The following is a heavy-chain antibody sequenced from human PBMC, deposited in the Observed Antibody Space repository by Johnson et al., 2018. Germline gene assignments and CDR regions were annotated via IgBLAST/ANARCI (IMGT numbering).Heavy chain of an antibody. Sequence: EVQLLESGGGLVQPGGSLRLSCAASGFTFSSSWMSWVRQAPGKGLEWVANIKQDGSDKYYVDSVKGRVSNSRDNAKNSLFLQMNSLRAEDPAVYYCVKGGGAFDIWGQGTMVTVSS. CDR1: GFTFSSSW. J-gene: IGHJ3*02. V-gene: IGHV3-7*01. CDR2: IKQDGSDK. CDR3: VKGGGAFDI.